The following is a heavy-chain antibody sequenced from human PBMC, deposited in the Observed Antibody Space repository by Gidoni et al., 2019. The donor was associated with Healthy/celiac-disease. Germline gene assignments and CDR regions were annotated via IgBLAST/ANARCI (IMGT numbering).Heavy chain of an antibody. CDR1: GGSIRRGGYY. D-gene: IGHD6-6*01. J-gene: IGHJ6*02. Sequence: QVQLQESGPGLVKPSPTLSLTCTVSGGSIRRGGYYWRWIRQHPGKGLEWIGYIYYSGSTYYNPSLKSRVTISVDTSKNQCSLKLSSVTAADTAVYYCARDQGSSWLGAYYYYGMDVWGQGTTVTVSS. V-gene: IGHV4-31*03. CDR3: ARDQGSSWLGAYYYYGMDV. CDR2: IYYSGST.